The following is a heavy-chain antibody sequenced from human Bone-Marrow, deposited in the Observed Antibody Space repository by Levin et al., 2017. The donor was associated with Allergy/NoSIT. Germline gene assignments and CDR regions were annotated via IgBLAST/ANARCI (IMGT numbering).Heavy chain of an antibody. J-gene: IGHJ6*02. CDR2: IYDNGGT. V-gene: IGHV4-61*03. D-gene: IGHD1-14*01. Sequence: SETLSLTCFVSGGSVSGGSYHWNWIRQSPGKGLEYIGYIYDNGGTNYNPSLKSRSTISVDTSKNLFSLKLTSVTPADTGVYYCARGLAITASRTRGLDVWGQGTTVTVSS. CDR3: ARGLAITASRTRGLDV. CDR1: GGSVSGGSYH.